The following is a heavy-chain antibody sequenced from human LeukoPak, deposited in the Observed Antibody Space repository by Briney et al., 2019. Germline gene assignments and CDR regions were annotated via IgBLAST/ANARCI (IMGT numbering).Heavy chain of an antibody. J-gene: IGHJ6*03. Sequence: GGSLRLSCATSGFTFVDYGLSWVRRAPGKGLEWLCAINYNGAITDYADSVKGRFTISRDDSKNTLYLQMNSLRAEDTAIYYCARAQWRTYSYYYMDVWGKGTTVTVSS. CDR3: ARAQWRTYSYYYMDV. CDR2: INYNGAIT. D-gene: IGHD6-19*01. V-gene: IGHV3-20*04. CDR1: GFTFVDYG.